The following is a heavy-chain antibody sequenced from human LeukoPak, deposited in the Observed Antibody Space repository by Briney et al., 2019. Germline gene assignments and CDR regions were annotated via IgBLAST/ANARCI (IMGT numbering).Heavy chain of an antibody. CDR3: ARALVATIDDY. CDR2: ISSSSSTI. CDR1: GFTFSSYR. Sequence: PGGSLRLSCAAPGFTFSSYRMNWVRQAPGKGLEWVSYISSSSSTIYYADSVKGRFTISRDNGKNSLYLQMNSLRAEDTAVYYCARALVATIDDYWGQGTLVTVSS. D-gene: IGHD5-12*01. V-gene: IGHV3-48*01. J-gene: IGHJ4*02.